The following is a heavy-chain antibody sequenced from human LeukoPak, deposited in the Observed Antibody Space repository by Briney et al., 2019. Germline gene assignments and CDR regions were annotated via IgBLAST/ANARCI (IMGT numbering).Heavy chain of an antibody. J-gene: IGHJ6*02. V-gene: IGHV1-2*02. Sequence: ASVKVSCKASGYTFTGYYVHWVRQAPGQGLEWMGWINPNSGGTNYAQKFQGRATMTRDTSISTAYMELSRLRSDDTAVYYCARDVWGCSGGSCFYYYYYGMDVWGQGTTVTVS. CDR3: ARDVWGCSGGSCFYYYYYGMDV. CDR1: GYTFTGYY. CDR2: INPNSGGT. D-gene: IGHD2-15*01.